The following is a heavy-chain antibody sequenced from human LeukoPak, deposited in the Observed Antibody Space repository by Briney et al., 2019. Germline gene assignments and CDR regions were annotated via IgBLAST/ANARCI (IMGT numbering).Heavy chain of an antibody. Sequence: GASVKVSCKASGYTFTGYYIHWMRQAPGQGLEWMGGIIPIFGTANYAQKFQGRVTITADESTSTAYMELSSLRSEDTAVYYCARVGGMSSGYQLDYWGQGTLVTVSS. J-gene: IGHJ4*02. CDR1: GYTFTGYY. CDR2: IIPIFGTA. CDR3: ARVGGMSSGYQLDY. V-gene: IGHV1-69*13. D-gene: IGHD3-22*01.